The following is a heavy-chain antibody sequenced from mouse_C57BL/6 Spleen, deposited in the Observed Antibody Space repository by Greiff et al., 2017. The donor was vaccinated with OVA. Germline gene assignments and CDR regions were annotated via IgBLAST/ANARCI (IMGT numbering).Heavy chain of an antibody. J-gene: IGHJ3*01. V-gene: IGHV14-4*01. CDR2: IDPENGDT. CDR3: TVYYGFAY. Sequence: EVKLQQSGAELVRPGASVKLSCTASGFNIKDDYMHWVKQRPEQGLEWIGWIDPENGDTEYASKFQGKATITADTSSNTAYLQLSSLTSEDTAVYYCTVYYGFAYWGQGTLVTVSA. D-gene: IGHD1-1*01. CDR1: GFNIKDDY.